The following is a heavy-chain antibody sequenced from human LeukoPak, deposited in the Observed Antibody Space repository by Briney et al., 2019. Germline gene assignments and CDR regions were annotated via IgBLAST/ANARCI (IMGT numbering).Heavy chain of an antibody. Sequence: ASVKVSCKASGYTFTGYYMHWVRQAPGQGLEWMGWINPNSGGTNYAQKFQGRVTMTRDTSISTAYMELSRLRSDDTAVYYCARSSYYYDSSGYYFYFDYWGQGTLVTVSS. D-gene: IGHD3-22*01. CDR3: ARSSYYYDSSGYYFYFDY. J-gene: IGHJ4*02. V-gene: IGHV1-2*02. CDR2: INPNSGGT. CDR1: GYTFTGYY.